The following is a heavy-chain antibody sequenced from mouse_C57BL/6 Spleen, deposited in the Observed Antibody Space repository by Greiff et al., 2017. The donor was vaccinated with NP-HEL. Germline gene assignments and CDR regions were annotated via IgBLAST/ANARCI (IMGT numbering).Heavy chain of an antibody. CDR2: IYPRDGST. D-gene: IGHD2-4*01. V-gene: IGHV1-78*01. Sequence: VQLQQSDAELVKPGASVKISCKVSGYTFTDHTIHWMKQRPEQGLEWIGYIYPRDGSTKYNEKFKGKATLTADKSSSTAYMQLNSLTSEDSAAYFCARRDYDYFYAMDYWGQGTSVTVSS. J-gene: IGHJ4*01. CDR3: ARRDYDYFYAMDY. CDR1: GYTFTDHT.